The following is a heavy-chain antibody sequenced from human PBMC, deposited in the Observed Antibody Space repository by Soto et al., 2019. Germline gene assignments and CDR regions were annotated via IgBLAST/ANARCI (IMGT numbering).Heavy chain of an antibody. CDR3: ASQTERLRLNDAFDI. V-gene: IGHV3-53*04. Sequence: GGSLRLSCAASGFTVSSNYMSWVRQAPGKGLEWVSVIYSGGSTYYADSVKGRFTISRHNSKNTLYLQMNSLRAEDTAVYYCASQTERLRLNDAFDIWGQGTMVTVSS. J-gene: IGHJ3*02. D-gene: IGHD4-17*01. CDR1: GFTVSSNY. CDR2: IYSGGST.